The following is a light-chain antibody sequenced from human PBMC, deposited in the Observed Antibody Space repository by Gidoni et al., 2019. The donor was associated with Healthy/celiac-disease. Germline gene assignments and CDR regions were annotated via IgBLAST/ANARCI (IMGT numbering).Light chain of an antibody. CDR2: EVS. CDR1: SSDVGGYNY. Sequence: QSALTQPASVSGPPGQSITISCTGTSSDVGGYNYVSWYSQHPGKAPKLMIYEVSNRPSGVSNRFSGSKSGNTASLTISGLQAEDEADYYCSSYTSSSTYVVFGGGTKLTVL. CDR3: SSYTSSSTYVV. V-gene: IGLV2-14*01. J-gene: IGLJ2*01.